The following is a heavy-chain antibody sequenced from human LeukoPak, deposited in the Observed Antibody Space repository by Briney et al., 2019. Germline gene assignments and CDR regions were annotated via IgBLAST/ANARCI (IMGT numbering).Heavy chain of an antibody. Sequence: SETLSLTCTVSGGSISSYYWSWIRQPPGKGLEWIGYIYYSGSTSYNPSLKSRVTISVDTSKNQFSLKLSSVTAADTAVYYCARDKGGSYYWIDAFDIWGQGTMVTVSS. CDR2: IYYSGST. CDR3: ARDKGGSYYWIDAFDI. V-gene: IGHV4-59*01. J-gene: IGHJ3*02. D-gene: IGHD1-26*01. CDR1: GGSISSYY.